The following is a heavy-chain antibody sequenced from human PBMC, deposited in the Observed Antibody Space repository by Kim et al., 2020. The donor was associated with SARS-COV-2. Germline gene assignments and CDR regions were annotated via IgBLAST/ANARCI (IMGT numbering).Heavy chain of an antibody. CDR2: ITWDGENP. Sequence: GGSLRLSCAGSGFAFDDFSMHWVRQVPGKGPEWVSLITWDGENPYYLDSVRGRFTVSRDNSKKTLYLQMTRLQTEDSAVYYCAKDKERKLWFGWGADVWG. J-gene: IGHJ6*01. CDR1: GFAFDDFS. CDR3: AKDKERKLWFGWGADV. D-gene: IGHD3-10*01. V-gene: IGHV3-43*01.